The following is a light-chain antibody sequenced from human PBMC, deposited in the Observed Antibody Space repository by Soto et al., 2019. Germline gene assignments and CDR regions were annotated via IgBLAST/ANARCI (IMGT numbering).Light chain of an antibody. V-gene: IGLV1-44*01. Sequence: QSVLTQPPSASGTPGQRVTISCSGGSSNIGSNTVNWYQQLPGTAPKLLIYSNNQRPSGVPERFSGSKSGTSASLAISGLQSEDEADYYCAAWDDSLNGFYVFGTGTEVTVL. CDR1: SSNIGSNT. CDR3: AAWDDSLNGFYV. J-gene: IGLJ1*01. CDR2: SNN.